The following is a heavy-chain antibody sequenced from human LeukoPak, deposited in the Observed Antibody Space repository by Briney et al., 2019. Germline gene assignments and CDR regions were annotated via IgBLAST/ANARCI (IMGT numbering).Heavy chain of an antibody. V-gene: IGHV3-30*18. D-gene: IGHD2-15*01. CDR2: ISYDGSNK. CDR1: GFTFSSYG. Sequence: GRSLRLSCAASGFTFSSYGMHWVRQAPGKGLEWVAVISYDGSNKYYADSVKGRFTISRGNSKNTLYLQMNSLRAEDTAVYYCAKGQIKYCSGGSCNIIDYWGQGTLVTVSS. CDR3: AKGQIKYCSGGSCNIIDY. J-gene: IGHJ4*02.